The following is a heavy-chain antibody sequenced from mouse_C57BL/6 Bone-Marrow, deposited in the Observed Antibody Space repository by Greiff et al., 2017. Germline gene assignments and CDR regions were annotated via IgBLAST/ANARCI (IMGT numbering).Heavy chain of an antibody. Sequence: QVQLQQPGAELVMPGASVTLSCKASGYTFTSYWMHWVKPRPAQGLEWIGEIDPSDSYTNYNQKFKGKSTLTVAKSSSTAYMQLSSLTSEDSAVYDCARGGNSMVTTKGFAYWGQGTLVTVSA. CDR1: GYTFTSYW. CDR2: IDPSDSYT. D-gene: IGHD2-1*01. J-gene: IGHJ3*01. CDR3: ARGGNSMVTTKGFAY. V-gene: IGHV1-69*01.